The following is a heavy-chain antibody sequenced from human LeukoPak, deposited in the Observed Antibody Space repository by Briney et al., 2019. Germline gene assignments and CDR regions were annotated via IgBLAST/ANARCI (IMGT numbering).Heavy chain of an antibody. D-gene: IGHD2-2*01. J-gene: IGHJ4*02. CDR3: ASSCSSTSCYGARGYFDY. V-gene: IGHV1-69*05. CDR2: IIPIFGTA. Sequence: SVKVSCKASGGTFSSYAISWVRQAPGQGLEWMGGIIPIFGTANYAQKFQGRVTITTDESTSTAYVELSSLRSEDTAVYYCASSCSSTSCYGARGYFDYWGQGTLVTVSS. CDR1: GGTFSSYA.